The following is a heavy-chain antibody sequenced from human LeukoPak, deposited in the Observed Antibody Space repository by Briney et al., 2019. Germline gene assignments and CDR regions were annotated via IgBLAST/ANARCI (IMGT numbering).Heavy chain of an antibody. D-gene: IGHD6-13*01. CDR3: ARRGIAAAGYDY. CDR2: IYYSGTT. CDR1: GGSISSYY. V-gene: IGHV4-59*08. Sequence: SETLSLTCTVSGGSISSYYWSWIRQPPGKGLEWIGYIYYSGTTNYNPSLKSRITILVDTSKNQFSLNLSSVTAADTAVYYCARRGIAAAGYDYWGQGTLVTVSS. J-gene: IGHJ4*02.